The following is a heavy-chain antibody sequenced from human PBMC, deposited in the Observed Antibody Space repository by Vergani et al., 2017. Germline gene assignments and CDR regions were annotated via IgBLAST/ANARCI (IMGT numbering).Heavy chain of an antibody. CDR1: GFTFSSYA. D-gene: IGHD3-22*01. Sequence: VQLVEYGGGLVKPGGSLRLSCAASGFTFSSYAMHWVRQAPGKGLEYVSAISSNGGSTYYADSVKGRFTISRDNSKNTLYLQMSSLRAEDTAVYYCVKGQPVWYYDSTWGAFDIWGQGTMVTVSS. CDR3: VKGQPVWYYDSTWGAFDI. J-gene: IGHJ3*02. V-gene: IGHV3-64D*06. CDR2: ISSNGGST.